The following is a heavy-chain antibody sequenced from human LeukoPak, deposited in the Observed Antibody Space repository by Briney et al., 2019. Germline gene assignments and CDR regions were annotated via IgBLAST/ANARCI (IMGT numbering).Heavy chain of an antibody. CDR2: ISGSGGST. V-gene: IGHV3-23*01. CDR3: AKDGEWELSGAYFDY. D-gene: IGHD1-26*01. J-gene: IGHJ4*02. Sequence: GGSLRLSCAASGFTFSSYAMSWVRQAPGKGLEWVSAISGSGGSTYYADSVKGRFTISRDNSKNTLYLRMNSLRAEDTAVYYCAKDGEWELSGAYFDYWGQGTLVTVSS. CDR1: GFTFSSYA.